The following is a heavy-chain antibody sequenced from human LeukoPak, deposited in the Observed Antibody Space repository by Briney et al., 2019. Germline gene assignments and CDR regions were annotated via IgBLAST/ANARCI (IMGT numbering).Heavy chain of an antibody. CDR1: GFTFSSCG. J-gene: IGHJ4*02. Sequence: GGTLRLSCAASGFTFSSCGMSWVRQAPGKGLEWVSAISGSGGSTYYADSVKGRFTISRDNSKNTLYLQMNSLRAEDTAVYYCAKDQSSSSIPHPIDYWGQGTLVTVSS. V-gene: IGHV3-23*01. D-gene: IGHD6-6*01. CDR2: ISGSGGST. CDR3: AKDQSSSSIPHPIDY.